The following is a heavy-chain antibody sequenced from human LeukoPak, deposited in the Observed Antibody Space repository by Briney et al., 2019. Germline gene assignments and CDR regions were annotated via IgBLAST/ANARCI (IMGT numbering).Heavy chain of an antibody. CDR2: ISSSGGKT. D-gene: IGHD6-13*01. Sequence: GXTFXXXGMSWVRQAPGKGLEWVSTISSSGGKTYYADSVKGRFTISRDYSENTLYLQMHSLRAEDTALYYCAKDYTRSWTGRGFDIWGQGTMVTVSS. CDR3: AKDYTRSWTGRGFDI. CDR1: GXTFXXXG. J-gene: IGHJ3*02. V-gene: IGHV3-23*01.